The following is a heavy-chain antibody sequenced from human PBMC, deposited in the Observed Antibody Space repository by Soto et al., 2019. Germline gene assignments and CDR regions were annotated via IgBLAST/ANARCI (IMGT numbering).Heavy chain of an antibody. Sequence: EVQLLESGGGLVQPGGSLRLSCAASAFTFRNYAMAWVRQAPGKGLEWVSSISLSGDDIHYADSVKGRFTVSRDNSKNTLYLQMNSLRVEDTAVYYCAKCPPRWFGELSPNPEDDYWGQGTLVTVSS. CDR2: ISLSGDDI. CDR1: AFTFRNYA. D-gene: IGHD3-10*01. CDR3: AKCPPRWFGELSPNPEDDY. J-gene: IGHJ4*02. V-gene: IGHV3-23*01.